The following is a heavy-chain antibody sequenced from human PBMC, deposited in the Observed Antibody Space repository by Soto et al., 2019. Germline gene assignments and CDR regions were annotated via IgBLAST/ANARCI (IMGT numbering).Heavy chain of an antibody. CDR3: VRDVGFDYVN. V-gene: IGHV3-7*01. CDR2: IKQDESEK. Sequence: EVQLVESGGGLVQPGGSLRISCKGSGFSFSSYWMSWVRQAPGKGLECVASIKQDESEKYYVDSVKGRFTISRDNVDDSVFLHMNRLSSEDTAVYFCVRDVGFDYVNWGQGTLVTGSS. J-gene: IGHJ4*02. D-gene: IGHD3-16*01. CDR1: GFSFSSYW.